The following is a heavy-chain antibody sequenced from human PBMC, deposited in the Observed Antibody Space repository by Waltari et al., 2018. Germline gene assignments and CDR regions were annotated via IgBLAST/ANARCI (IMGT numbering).Heavy chain of an antibody. J-gene: IGHJ4*02. CDR3: ARDGLGSSHDY. D-gene: IGHD6-6*01. V-gene: IGHV3-74*01. CDR2: FHSDGVST. Sequence: EVQLVESGGGLIQPGGSLRLSCAASGFSISGYGMHCVRLPPGKGLGVVSRFHSDGVSTSYVDSVRGRFTVSRDNAKNTVYLQMNSLRADDTGVYFCARDGLGSSHDYWGQGTLVTVSS. CDR1: GFSISGYG.